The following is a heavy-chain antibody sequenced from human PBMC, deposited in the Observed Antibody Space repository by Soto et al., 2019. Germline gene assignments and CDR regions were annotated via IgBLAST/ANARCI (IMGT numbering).Heavy chain of an antibody. J-gene: IGHJ6*02. CDR2: VYPGDSDT. CDR3: ARHGYSNFPYYYYGMDV. V-gene: IGHV5-51*01. D-gene: IGHD4-4*01. CDR1: GYSFSNYW. Sequence: GESLKISCKGSGYSFSNYWIGWVRQMPGIGLEWMGIVYPGDSDTRYSPSFEGQVTISVDKSISTAYLQWSSLKASDTAMYYCARHGYSNFPYYYYGMDVWGQGTTVTVSS.